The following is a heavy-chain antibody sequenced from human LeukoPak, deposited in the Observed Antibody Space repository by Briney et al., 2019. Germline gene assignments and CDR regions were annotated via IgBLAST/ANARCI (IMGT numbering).Heavy chain of an antibody. CDR1: GGSFSGYY. D-gene: IGHD3-10*01. J-gene: IGHJ4*02. V-gene: IGHV4-34*01. CDR3: AGDKYYYGSGSYPLDY. Sequence: SETLSLTCAVYGGSFSGYYWSWIRQPPGKGLEWIGEINHSGSTNYNPSLKSRVTMSVDTSKNQFSLKLSSVTAADTAVYYCAGDKYYYGSGSYPLDYWGQGTLVTVSS. CDR2: INHSGST.